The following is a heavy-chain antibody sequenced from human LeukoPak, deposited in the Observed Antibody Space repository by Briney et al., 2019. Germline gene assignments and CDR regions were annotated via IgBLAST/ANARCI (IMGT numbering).Heavy chain of an antibody. CDR1: GFTVSSNY. D-gene: IGHD1/OR15-1a*01. J-gene: IGHJ6*04. CDR3: AREQGLRGYYYYGMDV. Sequence: GGSLRLSCAASGFTVSSNYMSWVRQAPGKGLEWVSVIYSGGSTYYADSVKGRFTISRDNSKNTLYLQMNSLRAEDTAVYYCAREQGLRGYYYYGMDVWGKGTTVTVSS. V-gene: IGHV3-66*02. CDR2: IYSGGST.